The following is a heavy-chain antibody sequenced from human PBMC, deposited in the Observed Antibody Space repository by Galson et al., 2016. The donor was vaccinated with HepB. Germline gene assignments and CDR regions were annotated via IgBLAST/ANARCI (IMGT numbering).Heavy chain of an antibody. J-gene: IGHJ6*02. CDR1: GYSFNSYY. D-gene: IGHD3-16*01. V-gene: IGHV1-46*02. CDR2: ITPSDGRA. CDR3: AGELGGYFYGVDR. Sequence: SVKVSCKASGYSFNSYYIHWVRQAPGQGLEWMGIITPSDGRAIYAQKFEGRVTMTRDTSTTTVYMELSSLRPEDTAVFYCAGELGGYFYGVDRWGQGTTVTVSS.